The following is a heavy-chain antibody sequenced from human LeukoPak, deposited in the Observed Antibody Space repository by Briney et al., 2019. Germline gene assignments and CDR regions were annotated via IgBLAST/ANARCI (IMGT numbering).Heavy chain of an antibody. Sequence: SETLSLTCAVYGGSFSGYYWSWIRQPPGKGLEWIGEINHSGSTNYNPSLKSRVTISVDTSKTQFSLKLSSVTAADTAVYYCARSRLHPIIFDYWGQGTLVTVSS. J-gene: IGHJ4*02. CDR2: INHSGST. V-gene: IGHV4-34*01. CDR3: ARSRLHPIIFDY. D-gene: IGHD5-24*01. CDR1: GGSFSGYY.